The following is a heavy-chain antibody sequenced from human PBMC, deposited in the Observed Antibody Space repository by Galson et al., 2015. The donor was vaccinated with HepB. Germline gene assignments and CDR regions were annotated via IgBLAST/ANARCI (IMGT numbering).Heavy chain of an antibody. J-gene: IGHJ2*01. Sequence: SLRLSCAASGFTFSSYTINWVRQAPEKGLEWVSSIRSSSNYISYAESVKGRFTISTDNAKNSLYLQINSLRAEDTAVYYCARGRDSGSGTYYSWYFDLWGRGTLVTVSS. CDR3: ARGRDSGSGTYYSWYFDL. CDR1: GFTFSSYT. D-gene: IGHD3-10*01. CDR2: IRSSSNYI. V-gene: IGHV3-21*01.